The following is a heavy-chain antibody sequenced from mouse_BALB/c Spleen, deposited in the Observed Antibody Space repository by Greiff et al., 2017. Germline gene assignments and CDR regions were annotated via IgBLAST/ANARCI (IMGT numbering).Heavy chain of an antibody. CDR2: INPSTGYT. D-gene: IGHD1-1*01. CDR1: GYTFTSYW. V-gene: IGHV1-7*01. Sequence: VKLQESGAELAKPGASVKMSCKASGYTFTSYWMHWVKQRPGQGLEWIGYINPSTGYTEYNQKFKDKATLTADKSSSTAYMQLSSLTSEDSAVYYCARSTTVVEDYWGQGTTLTVSS. CDR3: ARSTTVVEDY. J-gene: IGHJ2*01.